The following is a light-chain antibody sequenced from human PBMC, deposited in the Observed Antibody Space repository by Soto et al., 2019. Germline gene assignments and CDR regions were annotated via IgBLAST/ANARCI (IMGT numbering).Light chain of an antibody. V-gene: IGKV4-1*01. CDR3: QDYYSSWT. Sequence: IVMTHSPDSLSLSLCDMATINCKSSQNNKNYLAWYQQKTGQPPKLLIDWASTRASGVPDRFSGSGSGTDFTLTISSLQAEDVGIYYCQDYYSSWTFGQGTKVDIK. J-gene: IGKJ1*01. CDR2: WAS. CDR1: QNNKNY.